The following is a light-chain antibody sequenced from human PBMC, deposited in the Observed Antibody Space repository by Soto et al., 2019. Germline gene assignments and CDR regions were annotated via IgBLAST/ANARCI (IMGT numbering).Light chain of an antibody. V-gene: IGKV3-15*01. CDR2: AAS. Sequence: EIVMTQSPATLSVSPGERAILPCRASQSISINLAWYQQKPGQAPRLLIYAASNRATGVPARFSGSWSGTEFTLTISSLQSEDFAVYYCQQYNNWITFGQGTRLEIK. CDR1: QSISIN. J-gene: IGKJ5*01. CDR3: QQYNNWIT.